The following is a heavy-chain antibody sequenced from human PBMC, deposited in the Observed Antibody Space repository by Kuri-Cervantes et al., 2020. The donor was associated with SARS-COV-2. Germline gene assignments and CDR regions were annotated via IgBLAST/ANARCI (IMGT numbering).Heavy chain of an antibody. V-gene: IGHV3-21*01. Sequence: GESLKISCAASGFTFSSYSMNWVRQAPGKGLEWVSSISSSSYIYYADSVKGRFTISRDDANNSLYLQINSLRAEDTGVYYCARDLAAAGMDIWGQGTTVTVSS. J-gene: IGHJ6*02. CDR1: GFTFSSYS. D-gene: IGHD6-13*01. CDR2: ISSSSYI. CDR3: ARDLAAAGMDI.